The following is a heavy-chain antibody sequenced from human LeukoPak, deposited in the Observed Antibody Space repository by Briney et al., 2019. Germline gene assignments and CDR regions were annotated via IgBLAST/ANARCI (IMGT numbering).Heavy chain of an antibody. D-gene: IGHD3-22*01. CDR1: GFTFSSYW. V-gene: IGHV3-7*01. Sequence: GGSLRLSCAASGFTFSSYWMSWVRQAPGKGLEWVANIKQDGSAKNYGDSVKGRFTISRDNAKNTLYLQMNSLRAEDTAVYYCANGGTYSSGPWGQGTLVTVSS. J-gene: IGHJ5*02. CDR3: ANGGTYSSGP. CDR2: IKQDGSAK.